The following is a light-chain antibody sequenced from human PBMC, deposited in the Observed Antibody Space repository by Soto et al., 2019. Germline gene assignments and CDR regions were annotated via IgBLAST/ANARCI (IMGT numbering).Light chain of an antibody. CDR1: QSIRSTY. V-gene: IGKV3-20*01. Sequence: EIVLTQSPGTLSLSPGERATLSCRASQSIRSTYLAWYQQKPGQAPRLLIYDTSSRATGIPDRFSGSGSGTDFTLTISRLETEDFAVYYGQQYGNSPPWTFGQGTKVDIK. CDR2: DTS. J-gene: IGKJ1*01. CDR3: QQYGNSPPWT.